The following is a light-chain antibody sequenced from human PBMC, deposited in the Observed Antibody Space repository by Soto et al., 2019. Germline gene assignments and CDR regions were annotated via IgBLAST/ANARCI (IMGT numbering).Light chain of an antibody. CDR2: ASS. J-gene: IGLJ2*01. V-gene: IGLV2-14*01. CDR1: SSDVGGYNY. Sequence: QSVLTQPASVSGSPGQSITISCTGTSSDVGGYNYVSWYQHHPGKAPRLMIYASSNRPSGVSHRFSGSRSGNTASLTISGLQAEDEADYYCSSFTSSITLVFGGGTKLTVL. CDR3: SSFTSSITLV.